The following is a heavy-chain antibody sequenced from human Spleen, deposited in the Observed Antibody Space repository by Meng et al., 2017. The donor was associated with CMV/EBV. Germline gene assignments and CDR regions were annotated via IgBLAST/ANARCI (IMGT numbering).Heavy chain of an antibody. CDR1: GFKFSPYA. Sequence: GESLKISCAASGFKFSPYAMHWVRQAPGKGLECVSVISSDGGTIYYADSVKGRFTISRDNSKNTLYLQMGRLRPEDMAVYYCARQKASWGLDVWGQGTTVTVSS. CDR2: ISSDGGTI. J-gene: IGHJ6*02. CDR3: ARQKASWGLDV. V-gene: IGHV3-64*02. D-gene: IGHD1-26*01.